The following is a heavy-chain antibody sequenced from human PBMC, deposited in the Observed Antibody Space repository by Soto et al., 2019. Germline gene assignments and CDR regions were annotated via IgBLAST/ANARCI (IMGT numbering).Heavy chain of an antibody. J-gene: IGHJ5*01. CDR3: AGGPHNGGFDS. CDR1: GYTFTSYA. CDR2: INAGNGNT. Sequence: ASVKVSCKASGYTFTSYAMHWVRQAPGQRLEWMGWINAGNGNTKYSQKFQGRVTMTRNTSTSTAYMELSSLRSEDTAVYYCAGGPHNGGFDSWGQGTPVTVSS. V-gene: IGHV1-3*01. D-gene: IGHD1-20*01.